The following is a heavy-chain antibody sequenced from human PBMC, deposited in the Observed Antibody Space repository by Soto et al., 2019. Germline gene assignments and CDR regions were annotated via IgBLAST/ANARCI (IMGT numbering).Heavy chain of an antibody. J-gene: IGHJ4*02. V-gene: IGHV3-15*07. D-gene: IGHD5-18*01. Sequence: EVQLVESGGGLVKPGGSLRLSCAASGFTFSNAWMNWVRQAPGKGLEWVGRIKSKTDGGTTDYAAHVKGRFTISRDDSKNTRYLQMNSLKTEDTAVYYCTAGVDVDTAMVSDYWGQGTLVTVSS. CDR3: TAGVDVDTAMVSDY. CDR2: IKSKTDGGTT. CDR1: GFTFSNAW.